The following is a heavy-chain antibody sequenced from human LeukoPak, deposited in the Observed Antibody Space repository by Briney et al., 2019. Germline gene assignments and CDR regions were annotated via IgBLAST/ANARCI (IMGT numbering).Heavy chain of an antibody. CDR3: ASGDYSSGWYLDY. CDR1: GFTFSSYW. J-gene: IGHJ4*02. CDR2: INSDGSST. V-gene: IGHV3-74*01. Sequence: PGGSLRLSCAASGFTFSSYWMHWVRQAPGKGLVWVSRINSDGSSTSYADSVKGRFTISRDNAKNTLYLQMNSLRAEDTAVYYCASGDYSSGWYLDYWGQGTLVTVSS. D-gene: IGHD6-19*01.